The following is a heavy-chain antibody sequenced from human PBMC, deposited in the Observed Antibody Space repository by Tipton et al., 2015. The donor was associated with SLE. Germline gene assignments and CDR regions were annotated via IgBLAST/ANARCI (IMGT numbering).Heavy chain of an antibody. Sequence: TLSLTCAVYGGSFSDYYWSWIRQPPGKGLEWIGEINHSGSTNYNPSLKSRVTISVDTSKNQFSLKLSSVTAADTAVYYCARGAAGYYYYMDVWGKGTTVTVSS. J-gene: IGHJ6*03. V-gene: IGHV4-34*01. D-gene: IGHD6-13*01. CDR3: ARGAAGYYYYMDV. CDR2: INHSGST. CDR1: GGSFSDYY.